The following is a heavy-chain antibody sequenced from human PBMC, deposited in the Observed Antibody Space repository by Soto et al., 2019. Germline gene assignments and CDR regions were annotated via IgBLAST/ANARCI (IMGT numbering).Heavy chain of an antibody. J-gene: IGHJ3*02. V-gene: IGHV3-23*01. D-gene: IGHD2-15*01. CDR1: GFTFSSYA. CDR3: AKPGCSGGSCYRGPGRFSAFDI. Sequence: GGSLRLSCAASGFTFSSYAMSWVRQAPGKGLEWVSAISGSGGSTYYADSVKGRFTISRDNSKNTLYLQMNSLRAEDTAVYYCAKPGCSGGSCYRGPGRFSAFDIWGQGTMVTVSS. CDR2: ISGSGGST.